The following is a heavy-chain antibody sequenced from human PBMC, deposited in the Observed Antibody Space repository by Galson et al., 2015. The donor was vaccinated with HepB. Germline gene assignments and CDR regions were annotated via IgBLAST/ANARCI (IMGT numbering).Heavy chain of an antibody. Sequence: SLRLSCAASGFTFSSNRMNWVRQAPGKRLEWVSYISSSSSTIYYADSVKGRFAISRDNAKNSLYLQMNSLRAEDTAVYYCAGQSGRWLQLALDYWGQGTLVTVSS. D-gene: IGHD5-24*01. CDR1: GFTFSSNR. V-gene: IGHV3-48*04. J-gene: IGHJ4*02. CDR2: ISSSSSTI. CDR3: AGQSGRWLQLALDY.